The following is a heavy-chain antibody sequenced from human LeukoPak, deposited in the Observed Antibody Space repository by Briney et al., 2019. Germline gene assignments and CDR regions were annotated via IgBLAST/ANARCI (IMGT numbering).Heavy chain of an antibody. CDR1: GYTFTSYG. Sequence: ASVKVSCKASGYTFTSYGISWVRQAPGQGLEWMGWSSTYNSDTKYAQKPQGRVTMTTDTSTNTAYMDLRDLRSDDTAVYYCARESNWAYYFDNWGQGTLV. J-gene: IGHJ4*02. CDR3: ARESNWAYYFDN. V-gene: IGHV1-18*01. D-gene: IGHD1-1*01. CDR2: SSTYNSDT.